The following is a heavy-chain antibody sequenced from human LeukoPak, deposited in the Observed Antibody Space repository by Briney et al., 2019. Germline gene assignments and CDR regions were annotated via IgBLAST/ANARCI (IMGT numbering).Heavy chain of an antibody. V-gene: IGHV5-51*01. CDR1: GYIFTSYW. CDR2: IYPGDSDT. CDR3: ARQGSSWYYAFDI. J-gene: IGHJ3*02. D-gene: IGHD6-13*01. Sequence: GESLEISCKGSGYIFTSYWIGWVRQLPGKGLEWMGIIYPGDSDTRYSPSFQGQVTISADKSISTAYLQWSSLKASDTAMYYCARQGSSWYYAFDIWGQGTMVTVSS.